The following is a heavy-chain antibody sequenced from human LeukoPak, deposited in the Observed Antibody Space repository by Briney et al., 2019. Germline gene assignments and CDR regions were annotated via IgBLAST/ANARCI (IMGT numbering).Heavy chain of an antibody. CDR1: GGSFSGYY. V-gene: IGHV4-34*01. J-gene: IGHJ5*02. D-gene: IGHD6-13*01. Sequence: PSETLSLTCAVYGGSFSGYYWSWIRQPPGKGLEWIGEINHSGSTNYNPSLKSRVTISVDTSKNQFSLKLSSVTAADTAVYYCARGVTYSSSWYRDKNTLFDPWGQGTLVTVPS. CDR2: INHSGST. CDR3: ARGVTYSSSWYRDKNTLFDP.